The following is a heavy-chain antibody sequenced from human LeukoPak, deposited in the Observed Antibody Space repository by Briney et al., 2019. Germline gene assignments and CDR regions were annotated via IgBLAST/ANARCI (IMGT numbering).Heavy chain of an antibody. V-gene: IGHV5-51*01. Sequence: GESLKISCKASGHSFTNHWIGWVRQMPGIGLEWVGIINFGDSEALYSPSFQGQVTISLDKSISTTYLQWRSLKASDAATYYCATRPYAGSPNWYDPWGQGTLVTVSS. D-gene: IGHD1-26*01. CDR1: GHSFTNHW. CDR3: ATRPYAGSPNWYDP. J-gene: IGHJ5*02. CDR2: INFGDSEA.